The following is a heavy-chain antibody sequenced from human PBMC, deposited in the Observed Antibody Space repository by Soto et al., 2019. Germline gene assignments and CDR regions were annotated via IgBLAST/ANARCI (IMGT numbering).Heavy chain of an antibody. CDR3: ARAPDFGVVIFDAFDV. CDR2: VYDSGRT. J-gene: IGHJ3*01. V-gene: IGHV4-39*01. Sequence: PSETLSLTCSVSSGSIGGSKAYYWGWLRQPPGKGLEWIGSVYDSGRTYYKPSLKSRVSISESPSRNQLSLRLTSVTAADTAVYYCARAPDFGVVIFDAFDVWGHGTMVTVSS. D-gene: IGHD3-3*01. CDR1: SGSIGGSKAYY.